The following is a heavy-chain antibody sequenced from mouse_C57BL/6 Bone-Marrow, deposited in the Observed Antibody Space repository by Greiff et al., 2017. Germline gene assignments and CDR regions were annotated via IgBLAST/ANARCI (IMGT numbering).Heavy chain of an antibody. D-gene: IGHD1-1*01. Sequence: QVQLQQPGAELVKPGASVKMSCKASGYTFTSYWITWVKQRPGQGLEWIGDIYPGWGSTNYNEKFKSKATLTVDTSSSTAYMQLSSLTSEDSAVYYCARAVTTVVAHYAMAYWGQGTSVTVSS. CDR3: ARAVTTVVAHYAMAY. V-gene: IGHV1-55*01. J-gene: IGHJ4*01. CDR2: IYPGWGST. CDR1: GYTFTSYW.